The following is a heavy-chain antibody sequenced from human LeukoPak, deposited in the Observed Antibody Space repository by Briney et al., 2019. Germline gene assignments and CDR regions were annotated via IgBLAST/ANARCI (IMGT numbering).Heavy chain of an antibody. J-gene: IGHJ4*02. CDR3: ARVSGPDDY. V-gene: IGHV3-30-3*01. CDR1: GFTFSSYA. CDR2: ISYDGSNK. Sequence: GGSLRLSCAASGFTFSSYAMHWVRQAPGKGLEWVAVISYDGSNKYYADSVKGRFTISRGNSKNTLYLQMNSLRAEDTAVYYCARVSGPDDYWGQGTLVAVSS.